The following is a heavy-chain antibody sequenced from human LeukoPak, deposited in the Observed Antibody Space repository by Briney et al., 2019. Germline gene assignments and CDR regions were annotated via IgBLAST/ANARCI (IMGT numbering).Heavy chain of an antibody. D-gene: IGHD3-10*01. Sequence: GRSLRLSCAASGFTFSSYGMHWVRQAPGKGLEWVAVVSYDGSNKYYADSVKGRFTISRDNSKNTLYLQMNSLRPEDTAVYYCAKDSYYGSGSYFYFDYWGQGTLVTVSS. CDR2: VSYDGSNK. J-gene: IGHJ4*02. CDR3: AKDSYYGSGSYFYFDY. CDR1: GFTFSSYG. V-gene: IGHV3-30*18.